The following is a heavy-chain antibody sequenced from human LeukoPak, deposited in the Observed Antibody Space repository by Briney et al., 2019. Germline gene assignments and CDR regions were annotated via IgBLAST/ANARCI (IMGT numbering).Heavy chain of an antibody. CDR2: VYYSGSP. V-gene: IGHV4-59*01. D-gene: IGHD6-13*01. CDR3: ARISDSSTFFLSYFDY. J-gene: IGHJ4*02. Sequence: SETLSLTCAVSGGSISNYYWNWIRQPPGRGLEWIGYVYYSGSPNYNPSLKGRVTISVDTSKNQFSLKLTSVTTAGTAVYYCARISDSSTFFLSYFDYWGQGILVTVSS. CDR1: GGSISNYY.